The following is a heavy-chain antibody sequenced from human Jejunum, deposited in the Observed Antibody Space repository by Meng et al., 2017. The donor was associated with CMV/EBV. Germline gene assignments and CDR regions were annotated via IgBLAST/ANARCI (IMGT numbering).Heavy chain of an antibody. Sequence: VSSDSINSYDWNWIRHPPGKGLEWIGYVSDIGRTNYNASLRSRVTMSLDTSNKHFFLKLSSVTAADTAVYYCARGLRGYLLAFDPWGQGSLVTVSS. V-gene: IGHV4-59*13. D-gene: IGHD3-10*01. CDR3: ARGLRGYLLAFDP. CDR1: SDSINSYD. J-gene: IGHJ5*02. CDR2: VSDIGRT.